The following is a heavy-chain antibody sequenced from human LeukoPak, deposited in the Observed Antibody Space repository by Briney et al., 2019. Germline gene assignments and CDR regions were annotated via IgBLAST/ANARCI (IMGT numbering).Heavy chain of an antibody. CDR2: LSGSNGASSS. CDR1: GFTFSNYA. CDR3: ARVDPPGYYYMDV. J-gene: IGHJ6*03. D-gene: IGHD3-9*01. V-gene: IGHV3-23*01. Sequence: GGSLRLSCVASGFTFSNYAMNWVRQAPGKGLEWVSSLSGSNGASSSHTADSVKGRFTISRDNSKNSLYLQMNSLRAEDTAVYYCARVDPPGYYYMDVWGKGTTVTVSS.